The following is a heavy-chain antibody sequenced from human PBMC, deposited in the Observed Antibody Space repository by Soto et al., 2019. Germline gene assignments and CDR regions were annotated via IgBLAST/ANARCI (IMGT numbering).Heavy chain of an antibody. J-gene: IGHJ4*02. CDR3: AREGAHYDFWSGPGVDY. D-gene: IGHD3-3*01. CDR1: GYTYTSYG. CDR2: ISAYNGNT. Sequence: QVQLVQSGAEVKKPGASVKVSCKASGYTYTSYGISWVRQAPGQGLEWMGWISAYNGNTNYAQKLQGRVTMTTDTSTSTAYMELRSLRSDDTAVYYCAREGAHYDFWSGPGVDYWGQGTLVTVSS. V-gene: IGHV1-18*01.